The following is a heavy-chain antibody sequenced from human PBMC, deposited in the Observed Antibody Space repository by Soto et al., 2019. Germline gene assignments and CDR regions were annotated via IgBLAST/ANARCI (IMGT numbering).Heavy chain of an antibody. CDR3: ARCRFYSSTWYTAFDI. J-gene: IGHJ3*02. V-gene: IGHV4-39*01. CDR2: VSNTGNT. D-gene: IGHD6-13*01. CDR1: GGSIRGGYY. Sequence: QLQLQESGPGLVKPSETLSLTCSVSGGSIRGGYYWGWVSQPPGKGLEWIGCVSNTGNTYQSPSLKSRLIISADTPNNQFSLRLSSVTAEDTAVYYCARCRFYSSTWYTAFDIWGHGTAVTVPS.